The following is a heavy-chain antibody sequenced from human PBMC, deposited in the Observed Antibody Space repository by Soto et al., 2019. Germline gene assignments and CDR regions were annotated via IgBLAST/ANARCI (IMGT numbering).Heavy chain of an antibody. CDR2: IIPIFGTA. V-gene: IGHV1-69*13. J-gene: IGHJ4*02. D-gene: IGHD6-19*01. CDR1: GGTFSSYA. Sequence: GASVKVSCKASGGTFSSYAISWVRQAPGQGLEWMGGIIPIFGTANYAQKFQGRVTITADESTSTAYMELSSLRSEDTAVYYCATSPGIAVAGIQVSDTRFDYPGQGTLVTVS. CDR3: ATSPGIAVAGIQVSDTRFDY.